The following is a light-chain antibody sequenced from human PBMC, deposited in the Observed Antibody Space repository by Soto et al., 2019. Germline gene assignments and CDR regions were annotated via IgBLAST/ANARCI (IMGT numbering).Light chain of an antibody. V-gene: IGLV1-40*01. CDR2: GNT. CDR3: QSYDNTLGVV. CDR1: SSNIGAGYD. Sequence: QSVLTQPPSVSGAPGQGVTISCTGSSSNIGAGYDVHWYQQFPGTAPKLLISGNTNRPSGVPDRFSGSKSATSASLAITGLQAEDEADYYCQSYDNTLGVVFGEGTKLTVL. J-gene: IGLJ2*01.